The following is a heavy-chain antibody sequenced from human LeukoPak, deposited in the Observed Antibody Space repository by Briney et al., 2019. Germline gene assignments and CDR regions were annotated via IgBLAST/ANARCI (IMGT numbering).Heavy chain of an antibody. CDR1: GFPFTNYW. CDR2: LNEDGTKR. CDR3: AKSLLSPNHSGASDS. D-gene: IGHD2-15*01. J-gene: IGHJ4*02. Sequence: GGSLRLSCAASGFPFTNYWMSRVRLAPGKGLEWVANLNEDGTKRYYVASVKGRFTISRDNAKNSLYLQMDSLRAEDTAIYYCAKSLLSPNHSGASDSWGQGTLVTVSS. V-gene: IGHV3-7*01.